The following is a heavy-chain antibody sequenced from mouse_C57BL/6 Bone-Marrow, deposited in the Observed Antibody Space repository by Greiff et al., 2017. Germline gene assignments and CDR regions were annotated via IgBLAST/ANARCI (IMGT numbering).Heavy chain of an antibody. J-gene: IGHJ4*01. Sequence: EVKLVESGGDLVKPGGSLELSCAASGFTFSSYGMSWVRQTPDKRLEWVATISSGGSYTYYPDSVKGRFTISRDNAKNTLYLQMSSLKSEDTAMYYCATMVTTNAMDYWGQGTSVTVSS. CDR1: GFTFSSYG. D-gene: IGHD2-1*01. CDR3: ATMVTTNAMDY. CDR2: ISSGGSYT. V-gene: IGHV5-6*01.